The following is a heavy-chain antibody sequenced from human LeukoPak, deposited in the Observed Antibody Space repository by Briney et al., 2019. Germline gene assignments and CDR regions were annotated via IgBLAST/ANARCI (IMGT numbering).Heavy chain of an antibody. V-gene: IGHV3-7*01. D-gene: IGHD5-24*01. CDR1: GFTFSSYW. CDR3: VSVLLYNSNSIPFDF. Sequence: GGTLRLSCAASGFTFSSYWMSWVRQAPGKGLEWVGYIKQDGSEKYYVDSVKGGFTISRDNEKSSLYMQVNRLRAEDTAVYYGVSVLLYNSNSIPFDFWGQGTLVTVSS. J-gene: IGHJ4*02. CDR2: IKQDGSEK.